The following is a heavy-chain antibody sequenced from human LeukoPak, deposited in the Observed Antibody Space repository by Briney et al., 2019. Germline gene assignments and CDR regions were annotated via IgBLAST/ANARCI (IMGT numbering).Heavy chain of an antibody. D-gene: IGHD3-3*01. CDR1: GYTFTSYY. CDR3: ARDSPESVGPHNYDFWSGQNWFDP. Sequence: ASLKVSCKASGYTFTSYYMHWVRQAPGQGLEWMGIINPSGGSTSYAQKFQGRVTMTRDTSTSTVYMELSSLRSEDTAVYYCARDSPESVGPHNYDFWSGQNWFDPWGQGTLVTVSS. CDR2: INPSGGST. J-gene: IGHJ5*02. V-gene: IGHV1-46*01.